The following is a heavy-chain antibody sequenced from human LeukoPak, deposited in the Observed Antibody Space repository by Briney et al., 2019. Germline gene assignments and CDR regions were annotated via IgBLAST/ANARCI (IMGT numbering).Heavy chain of an antibody. J-gene: IGHJ5*02. V-gene: IGHV3-73*01. Sequence: GGSLRLSCSASGFTFSSYAMHWVRQASGKGLEWVGRIRDKGYGHATAYAASVKGRFTLSRDDSRNTAYLQMDSLKIEDTALYYCTTPNEGNWFDPWGQGTLVTVSS. CDR2: IRDKGYGHAT. CDR1: GFTFSSYA. CDR3: TTPNEGNWFDP. D-gene: IGHD2-8*01.